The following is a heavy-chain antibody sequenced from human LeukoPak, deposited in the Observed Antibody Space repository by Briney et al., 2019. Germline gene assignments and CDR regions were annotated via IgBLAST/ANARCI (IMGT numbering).Heavy chain of an antibody. J-gene: IGHJ6*03. V-gene: IGHV1-24*01. CDR1: GYTLTESS. CDR3: ATLVGRRYYYYMDV. CDR2: FDPEDGET. Sequence: ASVKVSCKVSGYTLTESSMHWVRQAPGKGLEWMGGFDPEDGETIYAQKFQGRVTMTEDTSTDTAYMELSSLRSEDTAVYYCATLVGRRYYYYMDVWGKGTTVTISS. D-gene: IGHD6-13*01.